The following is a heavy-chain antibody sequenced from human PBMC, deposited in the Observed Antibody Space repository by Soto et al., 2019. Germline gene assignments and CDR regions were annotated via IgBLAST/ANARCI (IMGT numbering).Heavy chain of an antibody. D-gene: IGHD3-10*01. CDR3: ARRMVRGVPYYYYGMDV. Sequence: QVQLVESGGGVVQPGRSLRLSCAASGFTFSSYGMHWVRQAPGKGLEWVAVISYDGSNKYYADSVKGRFTISRDNSKNTLYLQMNSLRAEDTAVYYCARRMVRGVPYYYYGMDVWGQGTTVTVSS. V-gene: IGHV3-30*03. J-gene: IGHJ6*02. CDR1: GFTFSSYG. CDR2: ISYDGSNK.